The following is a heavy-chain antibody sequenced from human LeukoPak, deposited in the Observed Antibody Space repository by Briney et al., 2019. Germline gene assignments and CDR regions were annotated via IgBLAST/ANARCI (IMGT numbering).Heavy chain of an antibody. CDR1: GYTFTGYY. CDR2: INPNSGGT. J-gene: IGHJ6*02. Sequence: ASVKVSCKASGYTFTGYYMHWVRQAPGQGLEWMGRINPNSGGTNYAQKFQGRVTMTRDTSISTVYMELSRLRSDDTAVYYCARMPIRSSGSGGWYETYYYGMDVWGQGTTVTVSS. CDR3: ARMPIRSSGSGGWYETYYYGMDV. V-gene: IGHV1-2*06. D-gene: IGHD3-10*01.